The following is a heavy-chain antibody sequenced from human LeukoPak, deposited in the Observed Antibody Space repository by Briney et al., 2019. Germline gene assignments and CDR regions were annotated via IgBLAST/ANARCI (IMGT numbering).Heavy chain of an antibody. CDR3: AKDSAKYYYDSSGYG. Sequence: SETLSLTCSVSGGSISRSDYYWSWIRQPPGKGLEWIGYIYYSGITYYNPSLKSRVTISVDTSKNQFSLKLSSVTAADTAVYYCAKDSAKYYYDSSGYGWGQGTLVTVSS. D-gene: IGHD3-22*01. V-gene: IGHV4-30-4*01. CDR2: IYYSGIT. J-gene: IGHJ4*02. CDR1: GGSISRSDYY.